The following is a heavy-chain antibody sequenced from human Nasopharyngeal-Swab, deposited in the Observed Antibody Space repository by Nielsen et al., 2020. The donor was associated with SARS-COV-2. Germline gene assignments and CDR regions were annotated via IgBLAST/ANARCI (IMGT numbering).Heavy chain of an antibody. D-gene: IGHD5-24*01. V-gene: IGHV3-48*02. J-gene: IGHJ4*02. CDR2: ISSSSTI. Sequence: GESLKISCAASGFTFSSYSMNWVRQAPGKGLEWVSYISSSSTIYYADSVKGRFTISRDNAKNSLYLQMNSLRDEDTAVYYCARARDGYATWFYYWGQGTLVTVSS. CDR3: ARARDGYATWFYY. CDR1: GFTFSSYS.